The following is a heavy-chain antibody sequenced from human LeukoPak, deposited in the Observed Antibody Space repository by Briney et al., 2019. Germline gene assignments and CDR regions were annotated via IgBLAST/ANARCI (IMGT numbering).Heavy chain of an antibody. D-gene: IGHD2-15*01. V-gene: IGHV3-21*01. CDR3: ATPRTYYCSETSCYFDR. J-gene: IGHJ4*03. Sequence: GGSLRLSCAASGFTFSAYSIHWVRQAPGKGLEWVSSISSTSSFIFYADSVKGRFTISRDNANNSLYLQMNSLRAEDTAVYYCATPRTYYCSETSCYFDRWGQGTLVTVSS. CDR1: GFTFSAYS. CDR2: ISSTSSFI.